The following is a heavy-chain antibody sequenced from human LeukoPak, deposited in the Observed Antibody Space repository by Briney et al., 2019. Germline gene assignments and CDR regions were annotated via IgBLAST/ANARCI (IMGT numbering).Heavy chain of an antibody. J-gene: IGHJ5*02. CDR2: IYYSGST. V-gene: IGHV4-59*12. CDR1: GGSISSYY. CDR3: ARVRAPPGIAAADSNWFDP. Sequence: PSETLSLTCTVSGGSISSYYWSWIRQPPGKGLEWIGYIYYSGSTNYNPSLKSRVTISVDTSKNQFSLKLSSVTAADTAVYYCARVRAPPGIAAADSNWFDPWGQGTLVTVSS. D-gene: IGHD6-13*01.